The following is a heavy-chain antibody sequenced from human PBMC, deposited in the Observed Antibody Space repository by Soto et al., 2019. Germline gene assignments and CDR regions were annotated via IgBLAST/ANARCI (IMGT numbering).Heavy chain of an antibody. D-gene: IGHD3-22*01. CDR3: ARGTHYYDSSGLLRYGMDV. J-gene: IGHJ6*02. CDR1: GYTFTSYG. Sequence: QVQLVQSGAEVKKPGASVKVSCKASGYTFTSYGIRWVRQAPGQGLEWMGWISAYNGNTNYAQKLQGRVTMTTDTSTSTAYMELRSLRSDDTAVYYCARGTHYYDSSGLLRYGMDVWGQGTTVTVSS. CDR2: ISAYNGNT. V-gene: IGHV1-18*01.